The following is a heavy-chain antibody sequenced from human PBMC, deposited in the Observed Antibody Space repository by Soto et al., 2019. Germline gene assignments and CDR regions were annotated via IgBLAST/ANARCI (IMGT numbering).Heavy chain of an antibody. D-gene: IGHD3-22*01. Sequence: GSLRLSCAASGFTFSSYAMSWVRQAPGKGLEWVSAITGSGDDTKYADSEKGRFTISRDNSKNTMYLQMKNLKAEDTAVFYCAKRSYYDSSGYSYFDYWGQGTLVTVSS. V-gene: IGHV3-23*01. J-gene: IGHJ4*02. CDR2: ITGSGDDT. CDR3: AKRSYYDSSGYSYFDY. CDR1: GFTFSSYA.